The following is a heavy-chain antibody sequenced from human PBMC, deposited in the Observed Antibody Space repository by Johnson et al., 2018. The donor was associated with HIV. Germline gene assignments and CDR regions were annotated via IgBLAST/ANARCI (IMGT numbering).Heavy chain of an antibody. J-gene: IGHJ3*02. Sequence: VQLVESGGGLVKPGGSLRLSCVASGFTFSNYWMHWVRQAPGKGLVWVSRVNNDGGDTIYADSVKGRFTISRENAKNSLYLQMNSLRAGDTAVYYCARETVTSGAFDIWGEGTMVTVSS. CDR3: ARETVTSGAFDI. V-gene: IGHV3-74*01. D-gene: IGHD4-11*01. CDR1: GFTFSNYW. CDR2: VNNDGGDT.